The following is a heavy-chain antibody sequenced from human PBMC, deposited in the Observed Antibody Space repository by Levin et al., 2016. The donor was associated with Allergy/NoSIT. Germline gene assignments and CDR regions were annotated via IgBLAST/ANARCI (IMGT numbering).Heavy chain of an antibody. J-gene: IGHJ4*02. CDR3: ARKIQLWSYFDY. CDR2: ISSSGSTI. Sequence: WIRQPPGKGLEWVSYISSSGSTIYYADSVKGRFTISRDNAKNSLYLQMNSLRAEDTAVYYCARKIQLWSYFDYWGQGTLVTVSS. V-gene: IGHV3-48*03. D-gene: IGHD5-18*01.